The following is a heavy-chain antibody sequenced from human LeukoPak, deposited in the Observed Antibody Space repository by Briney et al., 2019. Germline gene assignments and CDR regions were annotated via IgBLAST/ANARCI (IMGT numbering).Heavy chain of an antibody. Sequence: PGGSLRLSCVASGFPFSSYWMTWVRQAPGKGLEWVANIKQDGSEKYYVDSVKGRFAVSRDNAKNSLYLQMNSLRAEDTAVYYCARAQSGFWSGYCFDYWGQGTLVTVSS. CDR3: ARAQSGFWSGYCFDY. J-gene: IGHJ4*02. V-gene: IGHV3-7*01. CDR2: IKQDGSEK. D-gene: IGHD3-3*01. CDR1: GFPFSSYW.